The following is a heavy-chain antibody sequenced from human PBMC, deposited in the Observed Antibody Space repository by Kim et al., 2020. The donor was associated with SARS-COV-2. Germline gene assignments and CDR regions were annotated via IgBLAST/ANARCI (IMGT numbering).Heavy chain of an antibody. V-gene: IGHV1-2*06. Sequence: ASVKVSCKTSGYTFTGYYIHWVRQVPGQGLEWMGRINPKTGFTDYAQKFQGRVTMTRDTAITTAYMELSGLRYDDTATFYCARDFYDSTGYNFFDLWGRAPWSLSPQ. D-gene: IGHD3-22*01. J-gene: IGHJ2*01. CDR1: GYTFTGYY. CDR3: ARDFYDSTGYNFFDL. CDR2: INPKTGFT.